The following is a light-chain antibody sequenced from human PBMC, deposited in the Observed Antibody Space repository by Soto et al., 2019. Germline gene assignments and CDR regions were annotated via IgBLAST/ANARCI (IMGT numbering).Light chain of an antibody. CDR1: SSDVGGYNY. CDR2: DVS. CDR3: CSYAGSYTSGYV. Sequence: QSVLTQPPSVSGSPGQSVTISCTGTSSDVGGYNYVSWYQQHPGKAPKLIIYDVSKRPSGVPDRFSGSKSGNTASLTISGLQAEDEADYYCCSYAGSYTSGYVFGTGTKLTVL. V-gene: IGLV2-11*01. J-gene: IGLJ1*01.